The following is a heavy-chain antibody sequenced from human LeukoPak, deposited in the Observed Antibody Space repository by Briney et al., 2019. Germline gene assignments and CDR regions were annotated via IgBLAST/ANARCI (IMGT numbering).Heavy chain of an antibody. CDR2: VYHTGRT. J-gene: IGHJ5*02. D-gene: IGHD2-2*01. CDR1: GGSLGVHY. CDR3: AMGHDQLLLHNWFDP. Sequence: SETLSLTCTLSGGSLGVHYWSWIRQPPGKQLEWIGDVYHTGRTNYNPSLRSRVTMSVDAPKHRISLDLTSVTAADTAVYYCAMGHDQLLLHNWFDPWGQGIPVIVSS. V-gene: IGHV4-59*11.